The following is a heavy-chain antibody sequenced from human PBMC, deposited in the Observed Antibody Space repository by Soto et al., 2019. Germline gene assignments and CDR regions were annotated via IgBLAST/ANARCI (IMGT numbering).Heavy chain of an antibody. J-gene: IGHJ6*02. CDR1: GFTFSSYA. D-gene: IGHD2-15*01. CDR3: ARPYCSGGSCAYNSAGYYGMDV. Sequence: QVQLVESGGGVVQPGRSLRLSCAASGFTFSSYAMHWVRQAPGKGLEWVAVISYDGSNKYYADSVKGRFTISRDNSKNTLYLQRNGLRAEDTAVYYCARPYCSGGSCAYNSAGYYGMDVWGQGTTVTVSS. V-gene: IGHV3-30-3*01. CDR2: ISYDGSNK.